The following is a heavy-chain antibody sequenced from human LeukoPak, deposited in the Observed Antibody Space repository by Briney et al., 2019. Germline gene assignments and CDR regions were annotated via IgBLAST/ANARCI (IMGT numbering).Heavy chain of an antibody. J-gene: IGHJ4*02. V-gene: IGHV3-7*01. D-gene: IGHD6-13*01. CDR3: ARFEAAAGNFDY. Sequence: GGSLRLSCVVSGFTFSSYWMSWVRQAPGKGLERVANIKQDGSEKYYVDSVKGRFTISRDNAKNSLYLQMNSLRAEDTAVYYCARFEAAAGNFDYWGQGTLVTVSS. CDR2: IKQDGSEK. CDR1: GFTFSSYW.